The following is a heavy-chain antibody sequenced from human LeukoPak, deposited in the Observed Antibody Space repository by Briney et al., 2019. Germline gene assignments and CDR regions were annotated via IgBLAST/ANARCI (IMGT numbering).Heavy chain of an antibody. J-gene: IGHJ6*03. D-gene: IGHD7-27*01. CDR2: IYYSGST. CDR1: GGSISSYY. Sequence: KPSETLSLTCTVSGGSISSYYWSWIRQPPGKGLEWIGYIYYSGSTNYNPSLKSRVTISVDTSKNQFSLKLSSVIAADTAVYYCARRANWGSPTYYYYYMDVWGKGTTVTVSS. CDR3: ARRANWGSPTYYYYYMDV. V-gene: IGHV4-59*01.